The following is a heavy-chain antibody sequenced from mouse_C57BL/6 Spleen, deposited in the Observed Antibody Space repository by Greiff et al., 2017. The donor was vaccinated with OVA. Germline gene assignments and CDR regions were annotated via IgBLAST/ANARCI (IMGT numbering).Heavy chain of an antibody. CDR2: ISSGSSTI. Sequence: VQGVESGGGLVKPGGSLKLSCAASGFTFSDYGMHWVRQAPEKGLEWVAYISSGSSTIYYADTVKGRFTISRDNAKNTLFLQMTSLRSEDTAMYYCARPGGSSSAWFAYWGQGTLVTVSA. D-gene: IGHD1-1*01. J-gene: IGHJ3*01. CDR1: GFTFSDYG. CDR3: ARPGGSSSAWFAY. V-gene: IGHV5-17*01.